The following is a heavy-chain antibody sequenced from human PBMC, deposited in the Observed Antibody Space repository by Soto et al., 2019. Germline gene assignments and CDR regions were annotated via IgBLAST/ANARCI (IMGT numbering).Heavy chain of an antibody. CDR1: RFTFSSYW. V-gene: IGHV3-74*03. J-gene: IGHJ5*02. CDR3: ASEGSYDIAWFDP. CDR2: VSADGSAA. Sequence: EVQLVESGGGVVQPGGSLRLSCAASRFTFSSYWMPWVRQAPGKGLVWVSRVSADGSAAAYAHSVKGRFTISRDNAKNALELQMNRFIAAETVVYYCASEGSYDIAWFDPWGQGTLVTVSP. D-gene: IGHD3-10*01.